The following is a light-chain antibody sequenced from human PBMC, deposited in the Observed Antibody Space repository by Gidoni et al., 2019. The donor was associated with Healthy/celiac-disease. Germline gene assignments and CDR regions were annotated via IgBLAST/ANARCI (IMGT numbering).Light chain of an antibody. CDR1: QSISSY. V-gene: IGKV1-39*01. Sequence: DIQMTKSPSSLSASVGERVTITCRASQSISSYLNWYQQKPGKAPKLLIYAASSLQSGVPSRFSGSGSGTDFTLTISSLQPEDFATYYCQQSYSTPLTFGGGTKVEIK. J-gene: IGKJ4*01. CDR3: QQSYSTPLT. CDR2: AAS.